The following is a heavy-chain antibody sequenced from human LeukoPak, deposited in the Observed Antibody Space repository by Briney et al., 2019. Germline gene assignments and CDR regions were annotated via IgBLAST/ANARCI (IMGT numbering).Heavy chain of an antibody. V-gene: IGHV3-7*01. J-gene: IGHJ4*01. CDR1: GFTFSNYW. CDR3: ARDDRHDSSDL. D-gene: IGHD4-11*01. CDR2: IKQDGSEK. Sequence: GGSLRLSCAVSGFTFSNYWMSWVRQAPGKGLEWVANIKQDGSEKYYVDSVKGRFTISRDNAKNSLYLQMNSLRAEDTAVYYCARDDRHDSSDLWGQGTPVTVSS.